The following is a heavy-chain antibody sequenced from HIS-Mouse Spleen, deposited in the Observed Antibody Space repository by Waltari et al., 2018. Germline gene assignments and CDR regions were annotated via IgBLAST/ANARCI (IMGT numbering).Heavy chain of an antibody. CDR1: GGSISSYY. J-gene: IGHJ4*02. D-gene: IGHD6-19*01. CDR3: ARRGKLSSGWQFDY. CDR2: IYYSGRT. V-gene: IGHV4-59*08. Sequence: QVQLQESGPGLVKPSETLSLTCTVSGGSISSYYWSWIRQPPGKGLEWIGYIYYSGRTNYTPSLKSRVTISVDTSKNQFSLKLGSVTAADTAGYYCARRGKLSSGWQFDYWGQGTLVTVSS.